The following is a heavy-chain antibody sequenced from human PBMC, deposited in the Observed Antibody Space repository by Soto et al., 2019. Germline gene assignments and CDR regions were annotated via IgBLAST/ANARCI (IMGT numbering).Heavy chain of an antibody. J-gene: IGHJ5*02. V-gene: IGHV1-46*01. D-gene: IGHD2-15*01. Sequence: GASVKVSCKASGFSFSDYFMHWVRQAPGQGLEWMGIINPSGDSRNYAQKFQGRVTITRDTSTSTVYMDLSSLRYEDTAVYYCARDNSQKYGTPAASSWFHPRRQGTPVTVSS. CDR2: INPSGDSR. CDR3: ARDNSQKYGTPAASSWFHP. CDR1: GFSFSDYF.